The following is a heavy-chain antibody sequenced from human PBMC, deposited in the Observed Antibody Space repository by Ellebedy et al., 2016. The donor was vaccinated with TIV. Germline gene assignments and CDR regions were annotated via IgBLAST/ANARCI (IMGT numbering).Heavy chain of an antibody. Sequence: GESLKISCAASGFTFSSYAMSWVRQAPGKGLEWVSGFGVSGETTYYVDSVNGRFTISRDNSKNTLSLQMNSLRAEDTAIYYCARGKSGTYIHHAFDYWGQGTLVTVSS. CDR3: ARGKSGTYIHHAFDY. V-gene: IGHV3-23*01. CDR2: FGVSGETT. CDR1: GFTFSSYA. J-gene: IGHJ4*02. D-gene: IGHD1-14*01.